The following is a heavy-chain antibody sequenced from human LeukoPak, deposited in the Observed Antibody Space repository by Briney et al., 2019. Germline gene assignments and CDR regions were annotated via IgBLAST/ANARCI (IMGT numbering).Heavy chain of an antibody. D-gene: IGHD1-26*01. CDR1: GFTFTSYS. Sequence: GGSLRLSCAASGFTFTSYSVNWVRQAPGKGLEWVSTISGGGGSTYYADSVKGRFTISRDNSKNTLYLQVNSLRAEDTAVYHCAKGGKWDVTPFDYWGQGTLVTVSS. CDR3: AKGGKWDVTPFDY. CDR2: ISGGGGST. V-gene: IGHV3-23*01. J-gene: IGHJ4*02.